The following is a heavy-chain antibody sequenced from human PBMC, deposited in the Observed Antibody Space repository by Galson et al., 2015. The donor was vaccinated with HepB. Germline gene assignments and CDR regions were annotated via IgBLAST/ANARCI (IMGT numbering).Heavy chain of an antibody. CDR2: IYSGGST. CDR1: GFTVSSNY. Sequence: SLRLSCAASGFTVSSNYMSWVRQAPGKGLEWVSVIYSGGSTYYADSVKGRFTISRDNSKNTLYLQMNSLRAEDTAVYYCARDVYSSGWYGGAVNYWGQGTLVTVSS. CDR3: ARDVYSSGWYGGAVNY. V-gene: IGHV3-66*01. J-gene: IGHJ4*02. D-gene: IGHD6-19*01.